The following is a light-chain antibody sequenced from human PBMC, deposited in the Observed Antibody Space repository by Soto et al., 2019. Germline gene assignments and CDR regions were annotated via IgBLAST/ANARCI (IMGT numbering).Light chain of an antibody. Sequence: RGMTQAPAPLSVSPRERATPSCGASQSVSSNLAWYQQKPGQAPRLLISGASTRATGIPARFSGSGSGTEFTLTISSLQSEDFAVYYCQQYSNWPPWTFGQGTNVDI. J-gene: IGKJ1*01. CDR3: QQYSNWPPWT. V-gene: IGKV3-15*01. CDR2: GAS. CDR1: QSVSSN.